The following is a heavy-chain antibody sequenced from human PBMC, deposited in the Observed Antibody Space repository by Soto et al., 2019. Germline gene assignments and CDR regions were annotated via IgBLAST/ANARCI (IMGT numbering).Heavy chain of an antibody. CDR2: IYYSGST. V-gene: IGHV4-59*01. J-gene: IGHJ1*01. CDR3: ARATVRGPEYFQH. CDR1: GGSISSYY. D-gene: IGHD3-10*01. Sequence: PSETLSLTCTVSGGSISSYYWSWIRQPPGKGLEWIGYIYYSGSTNYNPSLKSRVTISVDTSKNQFSLKLSSVTAADTAVYYCARATVRGPEYFQHWGQGTLVTVSS.